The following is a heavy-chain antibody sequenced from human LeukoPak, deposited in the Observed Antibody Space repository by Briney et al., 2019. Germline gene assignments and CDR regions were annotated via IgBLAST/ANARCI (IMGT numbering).Heavy chain of an antibody. CDR1: GGSISSSSYY. J-gene: IGHJ4*02. V-gene: IGHV4-39*01. CDR2: IYYSGST. CDR3: ARLDVGAEGSRFDY. Sequence: SETLSLTCTVSGGSISSSSYYWGWIRQPPGRGLEWIGRIYYSGSTYHNPSLKSRVTISVDTSKNQFSLKLSSVTAADTAVYYCARLDVGAEGSRFDYWGQGTLVTVSS. D-gene: IGHD3-10*01.